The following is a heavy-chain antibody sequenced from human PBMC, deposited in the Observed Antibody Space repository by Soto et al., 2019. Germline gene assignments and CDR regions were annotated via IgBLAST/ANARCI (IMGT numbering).Heavy chain of an antibody. D-gene: IGHD2-2*01. CDR2: INHSGST. J-gene: IGHJ6*02. Sequence: PSETLSLPSHVYGGSFSRYYWSWIRQPPGKGLECIVEINHSGSTNYNPSLKRRVTISVGTSKNQFSLKLSSVTAADTAVYYCERGGSRGGRSVVVPAPYGMDVWGHGTTVTVSS. CDR1: GGSFSRYY. CDR3: ERGGSRGGRSVVVPAPYGMDV. V-gene: IGHV4-34*01.